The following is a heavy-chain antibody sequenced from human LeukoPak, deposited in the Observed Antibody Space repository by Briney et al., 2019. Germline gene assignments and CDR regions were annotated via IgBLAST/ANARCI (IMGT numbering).Heavy chain of an antibody. CDR3: ARGRKWLRSFDY. J-gene: IGHJ4*02. CDR2: INHSGST. V-gene: IGHV4-34*01. D-gene: IGHD5-12*01. Sequence: PSETLSLTCAVYGGSFSGYYWSWIRQPPGKGLEWIGEINHSGSTNYNPSLKSRVTISVDTSRNQFSLKLSSVTAADTAVYYCARGRKWLRSFDYWGQGTLVTVSS. CDR1: GGSFSGYY.